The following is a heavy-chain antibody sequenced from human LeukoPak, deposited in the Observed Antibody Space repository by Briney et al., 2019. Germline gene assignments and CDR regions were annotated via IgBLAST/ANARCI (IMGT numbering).Heavy chain of an antibody. CDR2: ISSSSSTI. J-gene: IGHJ4*02. D-gene: IGHD5-12*01. CDR3: ARVAGYSGYEPGYFED. Sequence: GGSLRLSCAASGFTFSSYSMNWVRQAPGKGLEWVSYISSSSSTIYYADSVKGRFTISRDNAKSLLYLHMNSLRAEDTAVYYCARVAGYSGYEPGYFEDWGQGTLVTVSS. V-gene: IGHV3-48*04. CDR1: GFTFSSYS.